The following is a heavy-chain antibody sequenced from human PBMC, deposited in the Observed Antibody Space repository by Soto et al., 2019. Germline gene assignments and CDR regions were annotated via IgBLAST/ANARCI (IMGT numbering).Heavy chain of an antibody. J-gene: IGHJ4*02. V-gene: IGHV3-48*02. Sequence: HPGGSLRLSCAASGFTFSSYSMNWVRQAPGKGLEWVSYISSSSSTIYYADSVKGRFTISRDNAKNSLYLQMNSLRDEDTAVYYCARDISGDYVLDFDYWGQGTLVTVSS. CDR2: ISSSSSTI. D-gene: IGHD4-17*01. CDR3: ARDISGDYVLDFDY. CDR1: GFTFSSYS.